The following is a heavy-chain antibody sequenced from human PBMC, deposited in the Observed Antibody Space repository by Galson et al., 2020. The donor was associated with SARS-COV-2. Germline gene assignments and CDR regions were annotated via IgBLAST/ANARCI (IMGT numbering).Heavy chain of an antibody. Sequence: SGPTLVKPTETLTLTCTVSGFSLSNARMGVSWIRQPPGKALEWLAHTFSNDEKSYSTSLKSRLTISKDTSKSQVVLTMTNMDPVDSATYYCASYGGSYYMFDYWGQGTLVTVSS. V-gene: IGHV2-26*01. D-gene: IGHD1-26*01. CDR3: ASYGGSYYMFDY. CDR2: TFSNDEK. CDR1: GFSLSNARMG. J-gene: IGHJ4*02.